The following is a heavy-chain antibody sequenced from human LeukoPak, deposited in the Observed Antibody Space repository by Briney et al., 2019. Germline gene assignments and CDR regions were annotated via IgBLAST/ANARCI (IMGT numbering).Heavy chain of an antibody. CDR1: GFTFSSYA. V-gene: IGHV3-23*01. J-gene: IGHJ2*01. CDR3: AKPGVYCTDGVCFPFDL. CDR2: ISGSGGST. D-gene: IGHD2-8*01. Sequence: GGSLRLSCVASGFTFSSYAMSWVRQAPGEGLGWGSLISGSGGSTFYADSVKGRFTISRDNSNNTAYIKMNSLRDDDTAVYYCAKPGVYCTDGVCFPFDLWGPGTLVTVSS.